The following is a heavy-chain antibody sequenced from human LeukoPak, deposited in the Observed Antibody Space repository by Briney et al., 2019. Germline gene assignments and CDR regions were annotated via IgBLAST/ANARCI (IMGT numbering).Heavy chain of an antibody. CDR3: ARAGTAMYRYYGMDV. CDR2: IYYSGST. D-gene: IGHD5-18*01. CDR1: GGSISSYY. Sequence: SKTLSLTCTVPGGSISSYYWSWIRQPPGKGLEWIGYIYYSGSTNYNPSLKSRVTISVDTSKNQFSLKLSSVTAADTAVYYCARAGTAMYRYYGMDVWGQGTTVTVSS. V-gene: IGHV4-59*01. J-gene: IGHJ6*02.